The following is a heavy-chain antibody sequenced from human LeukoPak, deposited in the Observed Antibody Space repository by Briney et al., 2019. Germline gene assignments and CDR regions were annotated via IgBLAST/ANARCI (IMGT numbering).Heavy chain of an antibody. Sequence: ASVKVSCKASGYTFSSYDISWVRQATGQGLEWMGWMNPNSGNTGYAQKFQGRVTMTRNTSISTAYMELNSLRSDDTAVYLCAKGLYGGGSFDFWGQGTMVIVSS. CDR3: AKGLYGGGSFDF. D-gene: IGHD2-21*01. J-gene: IGHJ3*01. CDR1: GYTFSSYD. V-gene: IGHV1-8*02. CDR2: MNPNSGNT.